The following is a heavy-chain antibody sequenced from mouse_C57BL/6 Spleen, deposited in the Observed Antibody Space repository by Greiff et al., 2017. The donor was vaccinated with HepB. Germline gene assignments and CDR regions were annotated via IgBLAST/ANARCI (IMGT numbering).Heavy chain of an antibody. Sequence: EVQLQESGTVLARPGASVKMSCKTSGYTFTSYWMHWVKQRPGQGLEWIGAIYPGNSDTSYNQKFKGKAKLTAVTSASTAYMELSSLTNEDSAVYYCTRRDQLGREAMDYWGQGTSVTVSS. D-gene: IGHD4-1*02. V-gene: IGHV1-5*01. CDR1: GYTFTSYW. CDR3: TRRDQLGREAMDY. J-gene: IGHJ4*01. CDR2: IYPGNSDT.